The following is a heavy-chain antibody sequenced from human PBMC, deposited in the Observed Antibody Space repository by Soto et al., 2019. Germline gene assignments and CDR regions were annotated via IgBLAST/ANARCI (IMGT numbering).Heavy chain of an antibody. J-gene: IGHJ6*02. CDR2: IYPGDSDT. Sequence: GESLKISCKGSGYSFTSYWIAWVRQMPGKGLEWMGIIYPGDSDTRYSPSFQGQVTISADKSIRAAYLQWSSLKASDTAMYYCARQGTTGARYRSTWSNYGMDVWVQGSTGTVSS. CDR3: ARQGTTGARYRSTWSNYGMDV. CDR1: GYSFTSYW. V-gene: IGHV5-51*01. D-gene: IGHD6-13*01.